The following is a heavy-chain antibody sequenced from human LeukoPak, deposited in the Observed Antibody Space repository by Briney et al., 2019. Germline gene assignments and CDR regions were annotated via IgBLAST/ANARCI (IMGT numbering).Heavy chain of an antibody. CDR1: GGPISSYY. CDR3: ARRSNTGSTDY. Sequence: SETLSLTCTVSGGPISSYYWSWIRQPPGKGLEWIGYIYYSGSTNYNPSLKSRVTISVDTSKNQFSLKLSSVTAADTATYYCARRSNTGSTDYWGQGTLVTVSS. V-gene: IGHV4-59*08. D-gene: IGHD1-26*01. J-gene: IGHJ4*02. CDR2: IYYSGST.